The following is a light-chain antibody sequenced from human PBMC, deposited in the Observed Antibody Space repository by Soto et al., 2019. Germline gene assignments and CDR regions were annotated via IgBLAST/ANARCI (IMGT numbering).Light chain of an antibody. CDR1: QSVAGN. J-gene: IGKJ4*01. V-gene: IGKV3-15*01. Sequence: KVMTQSPATLSVSPGETATLSCRASQSVAGNLAWYQQKPGQPPRLLIYGVSTRATGVPARFSGSGSETDLSLTISSLQIEDFALYYCQQRSNWPPTFGGGTKVDIK. CDR3: QQRSNWPPT. CDR2: GVS.